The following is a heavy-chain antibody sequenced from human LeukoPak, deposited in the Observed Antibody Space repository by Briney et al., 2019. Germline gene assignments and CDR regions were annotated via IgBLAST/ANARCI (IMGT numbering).Heavy chain of an antibody. CDR3: ARESFYDAFDI. CDR2: IKQDGSEK. V-gene: IGHV3-7*01. CDR1: GFTFSDVW. D-gene: IGHD2/OR15-2a*01. J-gene: IGHJ3*02. Sequence: GGSLRLSCSASGFTFSDVWMSWVRQAPGKGLEWVANIKQDGSEKYYVDSVKGRFTISRDNAQNSLYLQMNSLRAEDTSAYYCARESFYDAFDIWGQGTMVTVSS.